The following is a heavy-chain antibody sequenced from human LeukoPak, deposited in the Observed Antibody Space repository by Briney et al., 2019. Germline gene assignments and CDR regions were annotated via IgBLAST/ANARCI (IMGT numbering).Heavy chain of an antibody. CDR3: ARVPGSYYNFYYYGMDV. CDR1: GGSFSGYY. D-gene: IGHD3-10*01. J-gene: IGHJ6*02. Sequence: KPSETLSLTCAVYGGSFSGYYWSWIRQPPGKGLEWIGEINHSGSTNYNPSLKSRVTISVDTSKNQFSLKLSSVTAADTAVYYCARVPGSYYNFYYYGMDVWGQGTTVTVSS. V-gene: IGHV4-34*01. CDR2: INHSGST.